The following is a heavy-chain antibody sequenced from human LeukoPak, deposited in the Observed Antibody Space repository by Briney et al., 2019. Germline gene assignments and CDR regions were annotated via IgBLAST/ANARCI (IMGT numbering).Heavy chain of an antibody. CDR1: GFTFSSYG. J-gene: IGHJ4*02. CDR3: AKDPQAAVVAGPDY. V-gene: IGHV3-30*18. D-gene: IGHD6-19*01. CDR2: ISYDGSNK. Sequence: GGSLRLSCAASGFTFSSYGMHWVRQAPGKGLEWVAVISYDGSNKYYADSVKGRFTISRDNSKNTLYLQMNSLRAEDTAVYYCAKDPQAAVVAGPDYWGQGTLVTVSS.